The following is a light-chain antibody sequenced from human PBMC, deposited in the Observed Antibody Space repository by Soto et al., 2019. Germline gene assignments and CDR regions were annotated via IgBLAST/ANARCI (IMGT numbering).Light chain of an antibody. CDR3: SSYTSSSTLCV. J-gene: IGLJ1*01. Sequence: SALTQPASVSGSPGQSITISCTGTSSDVGGYNYVSWYQQHPGKAPKLMIYDVSNRPSGVSNRFSGSKSGNTASLTISGVQAEDEADYYCSSYTSSSTLCVFGTGTKVTVL. CDR2: DVS. CDR1: SSDVGGYNY. V-gene: IGLV2-14*01.